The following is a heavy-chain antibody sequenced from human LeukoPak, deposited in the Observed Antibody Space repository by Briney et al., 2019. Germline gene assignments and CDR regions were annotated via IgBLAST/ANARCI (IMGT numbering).Heavy chain of an antibody. J-gene: IGHJ4*02. Sequence: GGSLRLSCAASGFTFSSYYMNWVRQAPGKGLEWVSYISSSGSTIYYADSVKGRFTISRDNAKNSLYLQMNSLRAEDTAVYYCARRITGTTSDSFDYWGQGILVTVSS. V-gene: IGHV3-48*03. CDR2: ISSSGSTI. CDR1: GFTFSSYY. CDR3: ARRITGTTSDSFDY. D-gene: IGHD1-20*01.